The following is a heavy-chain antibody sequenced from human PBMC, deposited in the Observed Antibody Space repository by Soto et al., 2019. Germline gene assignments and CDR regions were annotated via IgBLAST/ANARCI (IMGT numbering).Heavy chain of an antibody. Sequence: GASVKVSCKASGYTFTSYYMHWVRPAPGQGLEWMGIINPSGGSTSYAQKFQGRVTMTRDTSTSTVYMELSSLRSEDTAVYYCARDSNGKFDSGSYYYYGMDVWGQGTTVTVSS. CDR2: INPSGGST. CDR3: ARDSNGKFDSGSYYYYGMDV. J-gene: IGHJ6*02. V-gene: IGHV1-46*01. D-gene: IGHD1-26*01. CDR1: GYTFTSYY.